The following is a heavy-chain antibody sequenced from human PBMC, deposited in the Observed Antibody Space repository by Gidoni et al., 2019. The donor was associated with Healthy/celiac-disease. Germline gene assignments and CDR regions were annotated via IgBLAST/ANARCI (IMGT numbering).Heavy chain of an antibody. CDR1: GFTFSSYA. CDR3: AKEASYYDSSGYYPVGYFDY. J-gene: IGHJ4*02. CDR2: ISGSGGST. V-gene: IGHV3-23*01. Sequence: EVQLLESGGGLVQPGGSLRLSCAASGFTFSSYAMSWVRQAPGKGLEWVSAISGSGGSTYYADSVKGRFTISRDNSKNTLYLQMNSLRAEDTAVYYCAKEASYYDSSGYYPVGYFDYWGQGTLVTVSS. D-gene: IGHD3-22*01.